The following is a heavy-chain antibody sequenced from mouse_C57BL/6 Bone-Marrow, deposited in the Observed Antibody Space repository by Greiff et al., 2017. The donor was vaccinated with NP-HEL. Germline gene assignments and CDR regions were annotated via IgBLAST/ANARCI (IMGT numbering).Heavy chain of an antibody. CDR2: IYWDDDK. CDR3: ARRRYDYDGWYFDV. D-gene: IGHD2-4*01. CDR1: GFSLSTSGMG. Sequence: QVTLKVSGPGILQSSQTLSLTCSFSGFSLSTSGMGVSWIRQPSGKGLEWLAHIYWDDDKRYNTSLKSRLTISKDTSRNQVFLKITSVDTADTATYYCARRRYDYDGWYFDVWGTGTTVTVS. V-gene: IGHV8-12*01. J-gene: IGHJ1*03.